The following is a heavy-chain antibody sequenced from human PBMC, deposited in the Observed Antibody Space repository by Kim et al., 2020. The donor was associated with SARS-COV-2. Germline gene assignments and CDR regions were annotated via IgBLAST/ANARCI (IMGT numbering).Heavy chain of an antibody. D-gene: IGHD3-22*01. CDR2: ISSSSSYI. CDR3: ARDRDSSGFRGAFDI. CDR1: GFTFSSYS. V-gene: IGHV3-21*01. J-gene: IGHJ3*02. Sequence: GGSLRLSCAASGFTFSSYSMNWVRQAPGKGLEWVSSISSSSSYIYYADSVKGRFTISRDNAKNSLYLQMNSLRAEDTAVYYCARDRDSSGFRGAFDIWGQGTMVTVSS.